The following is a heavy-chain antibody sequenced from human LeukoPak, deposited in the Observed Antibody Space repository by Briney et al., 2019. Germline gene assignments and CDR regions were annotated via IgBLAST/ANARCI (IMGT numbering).Heavy chain of an antibody. CDR2: ISSSVSSI. CDR3: ARRRYYGSGSWAPNDV. Sequence: PGGSLRLSCAASGFSFSDYYMSWIRQAPGKGLEWVSYISSSVSSIFYADSVKGRFTISRDNAKNSLYLQMNSLRAEDTAVYYCARRRYYGSGSWAPNDVWGKGTTVTVSS. J-gene: IGHJ6*04. D-gene: IGHD3-10*01. V-gene: IGHV3-11*04. CDR1: GFSFSDYY.